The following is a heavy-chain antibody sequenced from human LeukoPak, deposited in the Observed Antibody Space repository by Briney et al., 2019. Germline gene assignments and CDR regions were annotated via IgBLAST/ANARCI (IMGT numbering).Heavy chain of an antibody. D-gene: IGHD7-27*01. V-gene: IGHV3-7*01. CDR1: GFTFSSYW. CDR2: IKQDGSEK. CDR3: VRDLGRESIFDY. J-gene: IGHJ4*02. Sequence: GGSLRLSCAAAGFTFSSYWMSWVRQAPGKGLEWVANIKQDGSEKYYVDSVKGRFTISRDNAKNSLYLQMNSLRAEDTAVYYCVRDLGRESIFDYWGQGTLVTVSS.